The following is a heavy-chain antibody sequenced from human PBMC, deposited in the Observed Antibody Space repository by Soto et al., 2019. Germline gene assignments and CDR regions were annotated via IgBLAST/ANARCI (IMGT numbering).Heavy chain of an antibody. D-gene: IGHD2-2*01. Sequence: ASVKVSCKASGYTFTSYGISWVRQAPGQGLEWMGWISAYNGNTNYAQKLQGRVTMTTDTSTSTAYMELRSLRSDDTAVYYCARDRRDIVVVPAATVAHFDYWGQGTLVTVSS. V-gene: IGHV1-18*01. CDR1: GYTFTSYG. CDR3: ARDRRDIVVVPAATVAHFDY. CDR2: ISAYNGNT. J-gene: IGHJ4*02.